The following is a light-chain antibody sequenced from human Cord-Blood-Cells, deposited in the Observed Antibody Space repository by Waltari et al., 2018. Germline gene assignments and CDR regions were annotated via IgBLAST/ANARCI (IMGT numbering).Light chain of an antibody. Sequence: EIVMTQSPATLSVSPGERATLSCRASQRVSSNLAWYQQKPGQAPRLLIYGASTRATGIPARFSGSGSGTEFTLTISSLQSEDFAVYYCQQYNYWPITFGQGTRLEIK. J-gene: IGKJ5*01. CDR3: QQYNYWPIT. CDR1: QRVSSN. CDR2: GAS. V-gene: IGKV3-15*01.